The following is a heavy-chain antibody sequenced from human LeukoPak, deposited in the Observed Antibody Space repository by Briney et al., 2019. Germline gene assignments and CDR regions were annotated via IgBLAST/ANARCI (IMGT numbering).Heavy chain of an antibody. CDR3: AKDHSSWYYFDY. V-gene: IGHV3-23*01. CDR1: GFTFSSYA. CDR2: ISGSGGST. D-gene: IGHD6-13*01. Sequence: GSLRLSCAASGFTFSSYAMSWARQAPGKGLEWVSAISGSGGSTYYADSVKGRFTISRDNSKNTLYLQMNSLRAEDTAVYYCAKDHSSWYYFDYWGQGTLVTVSS. J-gene: IGHJ4*02.